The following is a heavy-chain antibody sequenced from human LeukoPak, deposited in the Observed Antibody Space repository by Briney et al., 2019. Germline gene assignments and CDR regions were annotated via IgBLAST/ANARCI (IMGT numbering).Heavy chain of an antibody. CDR2: IYYSGST. CDR1: GGSIGSYY. V-gene: IGHV4-59*01. CDR3: ARTPSYCSGGSCYSPRGDYYMDV. J-gene: IGHJ6*03. D-gene: IGHD2-15*01. Sequence: SETLSLTCTVSGGSIGSYYWSWIRQPPGKGLEWIGYIYYSGSTNYNPSLKSRVTISVDTSKNQFSLKLSSVTAADTAVYYCARTPSYCSGGSCYSPRGDYYMDVWGKGTTVTVSS.